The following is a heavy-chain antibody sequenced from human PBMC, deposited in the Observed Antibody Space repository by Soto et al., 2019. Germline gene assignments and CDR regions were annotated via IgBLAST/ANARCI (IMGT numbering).Heavy chain of an antibody. J-gene: IGHJ3*02. Sequence: GESLKISCKGSGYSFTSYWISWVRQMPGKGLEWMGRIDPSDSYTNYSPSFQGHVTISADKSISTAYLQWSSLKASDTAMYYCASFVGYSYGYVPLNAFDIWGQGTMVTVSS. CDR1: GYSFTSYW. D-gene: IGHD5-18*01. CDR3: ASFVGYSYGYVPLNAFDI. V-gene: IGHV5-10-1*01. CDR2: IDPSDSYT.